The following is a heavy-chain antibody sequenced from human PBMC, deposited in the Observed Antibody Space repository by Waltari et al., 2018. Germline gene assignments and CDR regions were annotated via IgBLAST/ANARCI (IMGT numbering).Heavy chain of an antibody. CDR2: IDDDGSGT. J-gene: IGHJ4*02. D-gene: IGHD5-18*01. V-gene: IGHV3-74*01. Sequence: EVRLEESGGGLVQPGGSLRLSCAASGFAFSSYWMHWVRQAPGKGLVWVLRIDDDGSGTTYADSGMGRFTISRDNAKNTVYLEMNSLRAEDTAVYYCSRSPAGYSRSDYWGQGTLVTVSS. CDR3: SRSPAGYSRSDY. CDR1: GFAFSSYW.